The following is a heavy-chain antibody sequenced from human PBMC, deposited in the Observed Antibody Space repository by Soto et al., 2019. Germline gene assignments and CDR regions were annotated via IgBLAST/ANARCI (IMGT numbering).Heavy chain of an antibody. Sequence: GGSLRLSCTASGFTFGDYAMSWFRQAPGKGLEWVGFIRSKAYGGTTEYAASVKGRFTISRDDSKSIAYLQMNSLKTEDTAVYYCTRDGKRGYYGSAGYFYYGMDVWGQGTTVTVSS. CDR2: IRSKAYGGTT. V-gene: IGHV3-49*03. CDR1: GFTFGDYA. D-gene: IGHD3-10*01. CDR3: TRDGKRGYYGSAGYFYYGMDV. J-gene: IGHJ6*02.